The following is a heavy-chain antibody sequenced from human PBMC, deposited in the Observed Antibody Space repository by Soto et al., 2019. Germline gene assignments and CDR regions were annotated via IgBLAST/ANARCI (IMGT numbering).Heavy chain of an antibody. CDR2: IYHSGST. J-gene: IGHJ3*02. V-gene: IGHV4-38-2*02. D-gene: IGHD4-17*01. Sequence: SEALSLTCAVSGYSISSGYYWGWIRQPPGKGLEWIVSIYHSGSTYYNPSLKSRVTISVDTSKNQFSLKLSSVTAAETAVYYCARDFDYGDSGGAFDIWGQGTMVTVSS. CDR3: ARDFDYGDSGGAFDI. CDR1: GYSISSGYY.